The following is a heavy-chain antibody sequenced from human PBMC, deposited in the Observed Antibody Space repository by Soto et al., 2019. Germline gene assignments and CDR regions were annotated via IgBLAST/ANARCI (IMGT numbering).Heavy chain of an antibody. J-gene: IGHJ6*02. CDR3: AGESAAVVVAATDSYYYYGMDV. CDR2: INPNSGGT. CDR1: GYTLTVYY. D-gene: IGHD2-15*01. Sequence: GASVKVSCKASGYTLTVYYMHWVRQTPGQGLEWMGWINPNSGGTNYAQKFQGRVTMTRDTSISTAYMELSRLRSDDTAVYYCAGESAAVVVAATDSYYYYGMDVWGQGTTVTVSS. V-gene: IGHV1-2*02.